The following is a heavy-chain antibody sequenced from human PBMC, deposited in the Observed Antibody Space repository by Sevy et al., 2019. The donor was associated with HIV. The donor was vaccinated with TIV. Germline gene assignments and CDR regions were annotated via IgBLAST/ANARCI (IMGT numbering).Heavy chain of an antibody. CDR1: GFVVSRFW. J-gene: IGHJ4*02. V-gene: IGHV3-7*01. D-gene: IGHD4-17*01. CDR3: ARGATVPDY. CDR2: IKVDGSEK. Sequence: GGSLRLSCAASGFVVSRFWMSWVRQAPGKGLEWVANIKVDGSEKYYVDSVKGRFTISRDNAKNSLYLQMNSLRAEDTAVYYCARGATVPDYWGQGTLVTVSS.